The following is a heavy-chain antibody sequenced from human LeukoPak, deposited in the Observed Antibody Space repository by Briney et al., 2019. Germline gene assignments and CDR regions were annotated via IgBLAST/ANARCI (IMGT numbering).Heavy chain of an antibody. CDR2: IYSGGST. V-gene: IGHV3-23*03. CDR3: AKHGDCSSTSCYSGKRAGSFGY. J-gene: IGHJ4*02. CDR1: GFTFSSYA. D-gene: IGHD2-2*01. Sequence: GGSLRLSCAASGFTFSSYAMSWVRQAPGKGLEWVSVIYSGGSTYYADSVKGRFTISRDNSKNTLYLQMNSLRAEDTAVYYCAKHGDCSSTSCYSGKRAGSFGYWGQGTLVTVSS.